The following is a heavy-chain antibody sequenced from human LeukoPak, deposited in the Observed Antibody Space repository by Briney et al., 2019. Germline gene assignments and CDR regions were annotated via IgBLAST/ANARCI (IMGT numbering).Heavy chain of an antibody. D-gene: IGHD3-16*01. CDR1: GFXFGDYA. CDR2: ITSKAYGGTT. V-gene: IGHV3-49*04. J-gene: IGHJ4*02. CDR3: TRDMIYTFHY. Sequence: GGSLRLSCTTSGFXFGDYAMSWVRQAPGKGREWVGFITSKAYGGTTEYAASVKGRFTISRDDSKSIAYLQMNSLRTEDTAVYYCTRDMIYTFHYWGQGTLVTVSS.